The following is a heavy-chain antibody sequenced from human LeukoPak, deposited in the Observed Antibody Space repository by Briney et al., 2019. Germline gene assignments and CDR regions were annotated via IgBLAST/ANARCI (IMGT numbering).Heavy chain of an antibody. Sequence: PGGSLRLSCAASGFTFSSYSMNWVRQAPGKGLEWVSYISSSGSTIYYADSVKGRFTISRDNAKNSLYMQMNSLRAEDTAVYYCARGSDFDWSEGPIDYWGQGTLVTVSS. J-gene: IGHJ4*02. CDR2: ISSSGSTI. CDR1: GFTFSSYS. CDR3: ARGSDFDWSEGPIDY. V-gene: IGHV3-48*04. D-gene: IGHD3-9*01.